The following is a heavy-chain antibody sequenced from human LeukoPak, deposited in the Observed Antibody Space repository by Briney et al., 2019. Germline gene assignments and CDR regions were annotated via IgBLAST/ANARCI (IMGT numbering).Heavy chain of an antibody. J-gene: IGHJ6*03. D-gene: IGHD2-2*01. CDR1: GFTFSRHG. V-gene: IGHV3-23*01. CDR2: ITPSGSIS. CDR3: AYRYCSSTSCYYADYYYYMDV. Sequence: GGSLRLSCAASGFTFSRHGINWVRQAPGKGLEWVSGITPSGSISYYADSVKGRFTISRDNSKNTLYLQMNSLRAEDTAVYYCAYRYCSSTSCYYADYYYYMDVWGKGTTVTISS.